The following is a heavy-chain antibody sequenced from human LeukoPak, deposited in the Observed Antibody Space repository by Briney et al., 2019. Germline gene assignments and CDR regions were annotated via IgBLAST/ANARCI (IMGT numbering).Heavy chain of an antibody. V-gene: IGHV3-30-3*01. D-gene: IGHD3-3*01. CDR3: ARVFLERLTSGYFDN. CDR2: ISYDGRQK. CDR1: GFTFSEYA. Sequence: GRSLRLSCAASGFTFSEYAMHWVRQAPGKGLEWVAVISYDGRQKYYGDPVKGRFTISRDNPKSTLYLQMNSLRDDDTAVYYCARVFLERLTSGYFDNWGQGTLVTVSP. J-gene: IGHJ4*02.